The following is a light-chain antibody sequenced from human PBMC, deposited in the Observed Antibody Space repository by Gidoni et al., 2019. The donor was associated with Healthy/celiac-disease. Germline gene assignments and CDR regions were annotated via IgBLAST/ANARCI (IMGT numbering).Light chain of an antibody. V-gene: IGKV1-39*01. CDR3: QQSYSTPRT. CDR1: PSISSY. Sequence: DIQMTQSPSSLSASVGDRVTITCRASPSISSYLNWYQQKPGKAPKLLIYAASSLQSGVPSRFSGSGSGTEFTLTISSLQPEDFATYYCQQSYSTPRTFGQGTKVEIK. CDR2: AAS. J-gene: IGKJ1*01.